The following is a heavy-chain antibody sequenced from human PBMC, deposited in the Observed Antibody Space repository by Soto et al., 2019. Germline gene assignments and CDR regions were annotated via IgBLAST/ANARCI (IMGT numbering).Heavy chain of an antibody. V-gene: IGHV3-33*01. CDR2: IWYDGSNK. J-gene: IGHJ4*02. Sequence: QVQLVESGGGVVQPGRSLRLSCAASGFTFSSYGMHWVRQAPGKGLEWVAVIWYDGSNKYYADSVKGRFTISRDNSKNTLYLQMNSLRAEDTAVYYCARDLGYCSGGSCYGVFLDYWGQGTLVTVSS. CDR1: GFTFSSYG. CDR3: ARDLGYCSGGSCYGVFLDY. D-gene: IGHD2-15*01.